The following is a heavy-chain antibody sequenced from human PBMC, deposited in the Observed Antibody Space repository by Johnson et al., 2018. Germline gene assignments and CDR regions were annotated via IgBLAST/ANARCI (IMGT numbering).Heavy chain of an antibody. CDR2: IRPKVYGGTT. CDR3: TRDDYGGKDDAFDI. D-gene: IGHD4-23*01. Sequence: EVQLVETGGGVVQPGRSLRLSCTASGFTFSDYALSWYRQAPGKGLECVGFIRPKVYGGTTEYAASVEARFIIPRDASKNIAYLPMNSLKTEDTALYYCTRDDYGGKDDAFDIWGQGTMVTVSS. J-gene: IGHJ3*02. V-gene: IGHV3-49*03. CDR1: GFTFSDYA.